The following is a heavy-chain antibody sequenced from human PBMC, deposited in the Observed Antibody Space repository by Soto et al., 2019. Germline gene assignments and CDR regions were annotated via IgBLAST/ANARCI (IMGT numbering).Heavy chain of an antibody. J-gene: IGHJ2*01. D-gene: IGHD2-2*01. CDR1: GYTFTSYG. V-gene: IGHV1-18*01. CDR3: AIGIVVVPAAHYWYFDL. CDR2: ISAYNGNT. Sequence: ASVKVSCKTSGYTFTSYGISWVRQAPGQGLEWMGWISAYNGNTNYAQKLQGRVTMTTDTSTSTAYMELSSLRSDDAAVYYCAIGIVVVPAAHYWYFDLWGRGTLVTVSS.